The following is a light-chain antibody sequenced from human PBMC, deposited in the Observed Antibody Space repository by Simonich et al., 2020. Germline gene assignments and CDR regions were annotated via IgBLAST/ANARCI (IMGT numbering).Light chain of an antibody. CDR2: DNK. Sequence: QAVLTQPTSVSAAPGQKVPISCSGSSSNSGNNYVSWYQPLPGTAPKLLIYDNKKRPSGSPDRIACSKSDTSATLGSTGTQTGDEADYYCGTWDSSLSAVVFGGGTKLTVL. J-gene: IGLJ2*01. CDR3: GTWDSSLSAVV. CDR1: SSNSGNNY. V-gene: IGLV1-51*01.